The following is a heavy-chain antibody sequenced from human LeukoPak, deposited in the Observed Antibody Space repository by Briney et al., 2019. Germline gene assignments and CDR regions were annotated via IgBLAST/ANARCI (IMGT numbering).Heavy chain of an antibody. D-gene: IGHD3-10*02. CDR3: ARAQPSPMWSPTAFDI. CDR1: GGTFSSYA. Sequence: GASVKVSCKASGGTFSSYAISWVRQAPGQGLEWMGGIIPIFGTANYAQKFQGRVTITTDESTSTAYMELSSLRSEDTAVYYCARAQPSPMWSPTAFDIWGQGTMVTVSS. J-gene: IGHJ3*02. V-gene: IGHV1-69*05. CDR2: IIPIFGTA.